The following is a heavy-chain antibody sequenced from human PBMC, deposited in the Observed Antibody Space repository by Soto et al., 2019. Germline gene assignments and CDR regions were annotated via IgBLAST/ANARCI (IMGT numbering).Heavy chain of an antibody. D-gene: IGHD3-16*01. J-gene: IGHJ6*02. CDR2: LSPYTGNT. CDR1: GYIFVNYG. V-gene: IGHV1-18*01. Sequence: QVQLVQSGDEVKKPGASVKVSCKASGYIFVNYGIAWVRQAPGQGLEWMGWLSPYTGNTHSATKVQGRLPMTTDTSTSTAYMDLGSLTSDDTAVYYCVMVDNYVTPTPQDVWGQGTTVTVSS. CDR3: VMVDNYVTPTPQDV.